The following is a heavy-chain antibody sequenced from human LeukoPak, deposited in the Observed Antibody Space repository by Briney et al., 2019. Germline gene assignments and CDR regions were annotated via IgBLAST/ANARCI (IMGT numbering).Heavy chain of an antibody. V-gene: IGHV3-72*01. D-gene: IGHD1-26*01. Sequence: GGSLRLSCAASGFTFSDHFSDWVRQAPGKGLEWVGRTRNKANSYITEYAASVKGRFTISRDDSKNSLYLQMSSLKTDDTAMYYCASIRGTFGYWGQGTLVTVSP. CDR3: ASIRGTFGY. J-gene: IGHJ4*02. CDR1: GFTFSDHF. CDR2: TRNKANSYIT.